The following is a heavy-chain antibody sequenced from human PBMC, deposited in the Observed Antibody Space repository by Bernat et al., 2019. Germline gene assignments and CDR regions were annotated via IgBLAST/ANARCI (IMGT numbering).Heavy chain of an antibody. J-gene: IGHJ4*02. Sequence: QLQLQESGPGLVKPSETLSLTCTVSGDSISRSSYYWGWIRQPPGKGLEWIGNIYYSGSTYYNPSLKSRVTISVDTSKNQFSLKLSSVTAADTAVYYCARLGYSYGLGYWGQGTLVTVSS. D-gene: IGHD5-18*01. CDR3: ARLGYSYGLGY. CDR2: IYYSGST. V-gene: IGHV4-39*01. CDR1: GDSISRSSYY.